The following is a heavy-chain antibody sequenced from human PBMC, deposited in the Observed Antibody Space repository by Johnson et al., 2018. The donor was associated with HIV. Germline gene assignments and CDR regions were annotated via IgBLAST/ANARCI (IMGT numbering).Heavy chain of an antibody. D-gene: IGHD1-26*01. J-gene: IGHJ3*02. CDR2: ISYDGSNK. CDR1: GFTFSSYG. V-gene: IGHV3-30*03. CDR3: ASASGFDM. Sequence: QMQLVESGGGVVQPWRSLRLSCAASGFTFSSYGMHWVRQAPGKGLEWVAVISYDGSNKYYADSVKGRFTISRDNSKNTLYLQMNSLRADDTAVYYCASASGFDMWGQGTMVTVSS.